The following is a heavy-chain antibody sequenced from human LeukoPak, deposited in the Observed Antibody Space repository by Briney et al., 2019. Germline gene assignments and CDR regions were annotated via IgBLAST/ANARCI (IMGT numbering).Heavy chain of an antibody. J-gene: IGHJ4*02. D-gene: IGHD3-22*01. CDR3: ARGYFDSSNYAFPLAY. V-gene: IGHV3-21*01. CDR1: GFIFSSVS. CDR2: ISSSGSYI. Sequence: GGSLRLSCAASGFIFSSVSMNWVRQAPGKGLEWVSSISSSGSYIYYADSVQGRFTISRDHSKNSLYLQMNSLRAEDTAVYYCARGYFDSSNYAFPLAYWGQGTLVTVSS.